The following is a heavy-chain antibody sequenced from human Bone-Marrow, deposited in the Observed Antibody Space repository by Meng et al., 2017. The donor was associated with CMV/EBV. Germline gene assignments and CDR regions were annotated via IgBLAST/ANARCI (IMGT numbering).Heavy chain of an antibody. CDR2: IRYDGSNK. J-gene: IGHJ4*02. V-gene: IGHV3-30*02. CDR1: GFTFSSYG. D-gene: IGHD5-18*01. Sequence: GESLKISCAASGFTFSSYGMHWVRQAPGKGLEWVAFIRYDGSNKYYADSVKGRFTISRDNSKNTLYLQMNSLRAEDTAVYYCALTSSVDTDIDYWGQGTLVTVSS. CDR3: ALTSSVDTDIDY.